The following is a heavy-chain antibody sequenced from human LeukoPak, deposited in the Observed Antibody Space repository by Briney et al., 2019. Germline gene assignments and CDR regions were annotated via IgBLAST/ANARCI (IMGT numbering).Heavy chain of an antibody. V-gene: IGHV3-30*02. Sequence: GGSLRLSCAASGFTFSSYGMHWVRQAPGKGLEWVAFIRYDGSNKYYADSVKGRFTISRDNSKNTLYLQMNSLRVEDTAVYHCARDTVVAGTRYFDLWGRGTLVTVSS. CDR1: GFTFSSYG. CDR2: IRYDGSNK. D-gene: IGHD6-19*01. J-gene: IGHJ2*01. CDR3: ARDTVVAGTRYFDL.